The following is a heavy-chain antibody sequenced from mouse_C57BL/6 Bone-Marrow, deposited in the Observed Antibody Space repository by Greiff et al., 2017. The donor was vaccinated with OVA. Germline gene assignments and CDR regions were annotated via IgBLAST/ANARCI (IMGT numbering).Heavy chain of an antibody. V-gene: IGHV14-2*01. Sequence: EVQLVESGAELVKPGASVKLSCTASGFNIKDYYMHWVKQRTEQGLEWIGRIDPEDGETKYAPKLQGKATITADTSSNTAYLQLSSLTSEDTAVYYCASLYYSNSFDYWGQGTTLTVSS. CDR3: ASLYYSNSFDY. CDR2: IDPEDGET. J-gene: IGHJ2*01. CDR1: GFNIKDYY. D-gene: IGHD2-5*01.